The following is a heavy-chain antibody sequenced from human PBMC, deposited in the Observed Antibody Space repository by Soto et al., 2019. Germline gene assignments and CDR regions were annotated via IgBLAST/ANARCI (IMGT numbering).Heavy chain of an antibody. CDR2: ISSYNGDT. CDR3: AREGVAPYYYYGMDV. CDR1: GYTFTRSG. J-gene: IGHJ6*02. D-gene: IGHD5-12*01. V-gene: IGHV1-18*01. Sequence: QVQLVQAGAEVKKPGASVKVSCKASGYTFTRSGISWVRQAPGQGPEWMGWISSYNGDTNDAQTFQGRVTMTTDTSTSTAYMELRSLRSDDTAVYYCAREGVAPYYYYGMDVWGRGTPVTVSS.